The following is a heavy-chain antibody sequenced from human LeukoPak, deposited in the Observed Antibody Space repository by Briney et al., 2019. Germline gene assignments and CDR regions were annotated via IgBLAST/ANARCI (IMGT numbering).Heavy chain of an antibody. CDR2: IYYSGST. J-gene: IGHJ4*02. CDR1: GGSISSYY. Sequence: PSETLSLTCTVSGGSISSYYWSWIRQPPGKGLEWIGYIYYSGSTNYNPSLKSRVTISVDTSKNQFSLKLSSVTAADTAVYYCARDGRKNDILTGYQFDYWGQGTLVTVSS. V-gene: IGHV4-59*01. CDR3: ARDGRKNDILTGYQFDY. D-gene: IGHD3-9*01.